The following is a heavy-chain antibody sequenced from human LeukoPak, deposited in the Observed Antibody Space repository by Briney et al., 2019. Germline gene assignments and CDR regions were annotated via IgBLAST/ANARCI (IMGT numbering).Heavy chain of an antibody. CDR3: ARGWISDSFDY. CDR1: GFTFSSYE. D-gene: IGHD5-12*01. Sequence: PGRSLRLSCAASGFTFSSYEMNWVRQAPGKGLEWVSYISSSGSNIYYADSVKGRFTISRDNAKNSLYLQMNSLRAEDTAVYYCARGWISDSFDYLGQGTLVTVSS. CDR2: ISSSGSNI. J-gene: IGHJ4*02. V-gene: IGHV3-48*03.